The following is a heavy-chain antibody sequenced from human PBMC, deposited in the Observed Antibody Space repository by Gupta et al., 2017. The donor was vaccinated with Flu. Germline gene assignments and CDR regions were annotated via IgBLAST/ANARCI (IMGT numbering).Heavy chain of an antibody. CDR3: ARGGGGDTSHFDY. J-gene: IGHJ4*02. CDR2: SSSYTYI. V-gene: IGHV3-21*02. Sequence: EVQLVESGGGLVKPGGSLRLSCAASGFTFSSYDMNWVRQAPGKGLEWVSSSYTYIYYADSVKGRFTIARDNAKNSLYLQMNSLRAEDTAVYYWARGGGGDTSHFDYWGQGTLVTVSS. CDR1: GFTFSSYD. D-gene: IGHD2-21*01.